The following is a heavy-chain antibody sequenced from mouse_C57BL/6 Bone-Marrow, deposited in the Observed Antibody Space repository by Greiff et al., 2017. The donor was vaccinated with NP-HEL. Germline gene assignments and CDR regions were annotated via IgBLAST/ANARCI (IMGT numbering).Heavy chain of an antibody. CDR1: GYTFTSYG. Sequence: VQLQQSGAELARPGASVKLSCKASGYTFTSYGISWVKQRTGQGLEWIGEIYPRSGNTYYNEKFKGKATLTADKSSSTAYMELRSLTSEDSAVYYCASQIYYDYDDGYYYAMDYWGQGTSVTVSS. CDR3: ASQIYYDYDDGYYYAMDY. D-gene: IGHD2-4*01. J-gene: IGHJ4*01. V-gene: IGHV1-81*01. CDR2: IYPRSGNT.